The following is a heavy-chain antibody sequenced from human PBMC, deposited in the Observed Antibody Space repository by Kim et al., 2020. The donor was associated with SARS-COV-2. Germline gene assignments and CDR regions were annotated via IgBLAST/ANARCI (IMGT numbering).Heavy chain of an antibody. V-gene: IGHV4-39*01. CDR3: ARRPVTHDAFDI. CDR1: GGSISSSSYY. D-gene: IGHD4-17*01. J-gene: IGHJ3*02. CDR2: IYYSGST. Sequence: SETLSLTCTVSGGSISSSSYYWGWIRQPPGKGLEWIGSIYYSGSTYYNPSLKSRVTISVDTSKNQFSLKLSSVTAADTAVYYCARRPVTHDAFDIWGQGTMVTVSS.